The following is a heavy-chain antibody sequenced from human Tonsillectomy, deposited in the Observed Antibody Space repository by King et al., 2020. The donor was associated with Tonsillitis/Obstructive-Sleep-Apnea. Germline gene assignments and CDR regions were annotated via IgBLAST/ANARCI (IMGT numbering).Heavy chain of an antibody. CDR3: ARSYCSSTSCWRPENYYYYYMDV. D-gene: IGHD2-2*01. V-gene: IGHV4-59*01. CDR2: IYYSGST. CDR1: GGSISSYY. Sequence: VQLQESGPGLVKPSETLSLTCTVSGGSISSYYWNWIRQPPGKGLEWIGYIYYSGSTNYNPSLKSRVIISLNTSKNQFSLKLTSVTAADTPVYYCARSYCSSTSCWRPENYYYYYMDVWGKGTTVTVSS. J-gene: IGHJ6*03.